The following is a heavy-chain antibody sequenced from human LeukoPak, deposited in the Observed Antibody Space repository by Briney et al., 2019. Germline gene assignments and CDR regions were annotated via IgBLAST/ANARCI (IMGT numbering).Heavy chain of an antibody. CDR3: ARRYYDSGGYSDH. J-gene: IGHJ5*02. V-gene: IGHV3-21*01. D-gene: IGHD3-22*01. CDR1: GFTFSSYG. CDR2: IGSTSSYI. Sequence: GGSLRLSCAASGFTFSSYGMNWVRQAPGKGLEWVSSIGSTSSYIYYADSVKGRFTISRDNAKNSLYLQMNSLRAEDTAVYYCARRYYDSGGYSDHWGKGTLVTVSS.